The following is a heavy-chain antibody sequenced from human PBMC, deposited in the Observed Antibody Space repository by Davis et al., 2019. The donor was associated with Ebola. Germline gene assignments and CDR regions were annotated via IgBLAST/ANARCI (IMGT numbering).Heavy chain of an antibody. CDR2: IIPILGIA. CDR3: ARGGVCTGGVCYNNWFDP. Sequence: SVKVSCKASGGTFSSYAISWVRQAPGQGLEWMGRIIPILGIANYAQKFQGRVTITADKSTSTAYMELSSLRSEDTAVYYCARGGVCTGGVCYNNWFDPWGQGTLVTVSS. CDR1: GGTFSSYA. V-gene: IGHV1-69*04. J-gene: IGHJ5*02. D-gene: IGHD2-8*02.